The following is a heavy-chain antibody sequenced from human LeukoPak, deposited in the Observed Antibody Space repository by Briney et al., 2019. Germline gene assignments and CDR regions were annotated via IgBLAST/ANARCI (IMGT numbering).Heavy chain of an antibody. Sequence: GGSLRLSCAASGFTFSNAWMSCVRQAPGKGLEWVGRIKSKTDGGTTDYAAPVKGRFTISRDDSKNTLYLQMNSLKTEDTAVYYCTTSGYYYDSSGMYYFDYWGQGTPVTVSS. J-gene: IGHJ4*02. CDR3: TTSGYYYDSSGMYYFDY. V-gene: IGHV3-15*01. CDR1: GFTFSNAW. D-gene: IGHD3-22*01. CDR2: IKSKTDGGTT.